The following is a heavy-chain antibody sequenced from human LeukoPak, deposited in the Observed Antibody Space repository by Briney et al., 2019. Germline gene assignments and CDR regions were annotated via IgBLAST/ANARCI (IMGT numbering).Heavy chain of an antibody. CDR3: ARDVRRYCSSTSCYTTGFDP. D-gene: IGHD2-2*02. CDR1: GGSISSGGYY. V-gene: IGHV4-31*03. CDR2: IYYSGST. Sequence: SETLSLTCTVSGGSISSGGYYWSWIRQHPGKGLEWIGYIYYSGSTYYNPSLKIRLTISVDTSKNQFSLKLSSVTAADTAVYYCARDVRRYCSSTSCYTTGFDPWGQGTLVTVSS. J-gene: IGHJ5*02.